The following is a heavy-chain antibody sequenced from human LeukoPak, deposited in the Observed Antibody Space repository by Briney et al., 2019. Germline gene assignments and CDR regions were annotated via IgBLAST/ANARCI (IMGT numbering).Heavy chain of an antibody. CDR3: ARGSSPMTTADY. Sequence: TSETLSLTCAVYGGYFSGYYWSWIRQPPGKGLEWIGEINHSGSTNYNPSLKSRVTISVDTSKNQFSLKLSSVTAADTAVYYCARGSSPMTTADYWGQGTLVTVSS. CDR2: INHSGST. J-gene: IGHJ4*02. D-gene: IGHD4-17*01. V-gene: IGHV4-34*01. CDR1: GGYFSGYY.